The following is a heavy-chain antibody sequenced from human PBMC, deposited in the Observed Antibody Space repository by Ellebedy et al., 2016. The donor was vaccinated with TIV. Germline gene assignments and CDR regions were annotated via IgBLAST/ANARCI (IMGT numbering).Heavy chain of an antibody. D-gene: IGHD1-26*01. CDR2: IDFGGSGT. Sequence: GESLKISCVASGFTLGILHVSWVRQTPGKGLEWVSGIDFGGSGTYYADSVKGRFTISRDNSRNTLFLHIPNLRAEDSAVYYCSRDVVGGTPNFDSWGQGTQVTVSS. CDR3: SRDVVGGTPNFDS. CDR1: GFTLGILH. V-gene: IGHV3-23*03. J-gene: IGHJ4*02.